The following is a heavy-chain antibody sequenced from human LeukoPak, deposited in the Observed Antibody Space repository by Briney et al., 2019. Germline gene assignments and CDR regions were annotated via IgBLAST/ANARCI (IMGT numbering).Heavy chain of an antibody. J-gene: IGHJ5*02. D-gene: IGHD1-26*01. V-gene: IGHV3-49*03. CDR2: IRSKVYGGTT. CDR1: GFIFGDYD. CDR3: YVVGANRWFDP. Sequence: GGSLRLSCTASGFIFGDYDMSWFRQAPGQGLEWVSFIRSKVYGGTTEYAASVEGRFTMSRDDSKSIAYLQMNSLKTEDTAVYCCYVVGANRWFDPWGQGTLVTVSS.